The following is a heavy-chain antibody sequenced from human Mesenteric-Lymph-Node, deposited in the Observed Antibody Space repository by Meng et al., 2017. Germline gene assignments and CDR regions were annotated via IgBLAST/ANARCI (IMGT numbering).Heavy chain of an antibody. V-gene: IGHV3-21*01. J-gene: IGHJ4*02. CDR1: GFPFSSYS. D-gene: IGHD1-1*01. CDR2: ISSSGAYI. CDR3: ATEGPFISGWNDPKAFDS. Sequence: GESLKISCETSGFPFSSYSMHWVRQVPGKGLEWISAISSSGAYIHYSDSVKGRFSNSRDNAKNSLYLQLDSLRVEDTAVYYCATEGPFISGWNDPKAFDSWGQGTQVTVSS.